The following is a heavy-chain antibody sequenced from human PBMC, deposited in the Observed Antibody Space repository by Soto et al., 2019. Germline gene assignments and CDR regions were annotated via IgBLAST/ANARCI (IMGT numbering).Heavy chain of an antibody. CDR1: GYTFVAYN. CDR2: MNPNRGDT. J-gene: IGHJ4*02. Sequence: ASVKVSCKASGYTFVAYNIHWVRQAPGQGLEWMAWMNPNRGDTKFAQKFQGRVTLTSDTSINTAYMEMWSLRSDDTAVYYCTRGFGSSWFDYWGQGTPVT. CDR3: TRGFGSSWFDY. D-gene: IGHD6-13*01. V-gene: IGHV1-2*02.